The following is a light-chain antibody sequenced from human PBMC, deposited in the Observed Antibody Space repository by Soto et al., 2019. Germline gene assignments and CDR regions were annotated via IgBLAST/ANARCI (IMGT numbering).Light chain of an antibody. CDR2: GVS. J-gene: IGKJ1*01. V-gene: IGKV3-20*01. Sequence: EIVLTQSPGTLSLSPGERATLSCRASQSVRNNYLGWYQQKPGQAPRYVIYGVSNRATGIPDRLSGSGSGTDFTLTISRLEPEDFAVYYCEQYSDSPRTFGQGTKVEVK. CDR3: EQYSDSPRT. CDR1: QSVRNNY.